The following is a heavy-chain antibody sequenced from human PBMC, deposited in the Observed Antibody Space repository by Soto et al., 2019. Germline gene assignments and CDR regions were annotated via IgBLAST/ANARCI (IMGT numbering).Heavy chain of an antibody. J-gene: IGHJ4*02. D-gene: IGHD3-22*01. Sequence: SETLSLTCTVSGGSIGSGDYYWSWIRQPPGKGLEWIGDIYSSGSTYYNPSLKTRLTISVDTSRNQFSLKLSSVTAADTAVYYCARRGYYYRAHDFWGQGTLVTVSS. V-gene: IGHV4-30-4*01. CDR3: ARRGYYYRAHDF. CDR2: IYSSGST. CDR1: GGSIGSGDYY.